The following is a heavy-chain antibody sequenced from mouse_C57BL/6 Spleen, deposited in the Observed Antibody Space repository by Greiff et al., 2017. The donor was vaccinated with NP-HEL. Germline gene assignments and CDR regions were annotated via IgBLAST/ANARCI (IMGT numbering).Heavy chain of an antibody. CDR1: GFSFNTYA. V-gene: IGHV10-1*01. CDR2: IRSKSNNYAT. D-gene: IGHD1-1*01. Sequence: EVHLVESGGGLVQPKGSLKLSCAASGFSFNTYAMNWVRQAPGKGLEWVARIRSKSNNYATYYADSVKDRFTISRDDSESMLYLQMNNLKTEDTAMYYCVKGYYGSEGYFDYWGQGTTLTVSS. CDR3: VKGYYGSEGYFDY. J-gene: IGHJ2*01.